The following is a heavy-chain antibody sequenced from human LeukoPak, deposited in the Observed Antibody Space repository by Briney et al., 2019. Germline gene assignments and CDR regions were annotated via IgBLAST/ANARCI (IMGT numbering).Heavy chain of an antibody. CDR2: IDPSDSYT. D-gene: IGHD3-10*01. CDR1: GYSFTNYW. V-gene: IGHV5-10-1*01. J-gene: IGHJ5*02. Sequence: GESLKISCKGSGYSFTNYWISWVRQMPGKGLEWMGRIDPSDSYTNYSPSFQGHVTISADKSISTAYLQWSSLKASDSAMYYCTRLRISMVRGVILPRDNWFDPWGQGTLVTVSS. CDR3: TRLRISMVRGVILPRDNWFDP.